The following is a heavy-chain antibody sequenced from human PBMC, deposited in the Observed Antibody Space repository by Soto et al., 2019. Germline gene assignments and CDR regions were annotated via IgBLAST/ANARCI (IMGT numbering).Heavy chain of an antibody. CDR1: GYTLKNYD. Sequence: QVHLVQSGAEVKESGASVKVSCKASGYTLKNYDLSWIRQAPGQGLEWMGWITGYNGKTKYAERFHGRLTVTSDTPXXXVXXEMTSLTPEDTAVYFCARDFVSCTAGDCSSGWLDPWGQGTPVSVSS. J-gene: IGHJ5*02. CDR2: ITGYNGKT. D-gene: IGHD2-8*02. CDR3: ARDFVSCTAGDCSSGWLDP. V-gene: IGHV1-18*01.